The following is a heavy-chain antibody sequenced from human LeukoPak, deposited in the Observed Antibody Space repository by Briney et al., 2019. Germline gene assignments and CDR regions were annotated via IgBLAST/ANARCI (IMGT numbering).Heavy chain of an antibody. D-gene: IGHD3-22*01. CDR3: ARAYYDSSGYYYPFDY. J-gene: IGHJ4*02. Sequence: PSETLSLTCTVSGGSISSSSYYSGWIRQPPGKGLEWIGSIYYSGSTYYNPSLKSRVTISVDTSKNQFSLKLSSVTAADTAVYYCARAYYDSSGYYYPFDYWGQGTLVTVSS. V-gene: IGHV4-39*01. CDR2: IYYSGST. CDR1: GGSISSSSYY.